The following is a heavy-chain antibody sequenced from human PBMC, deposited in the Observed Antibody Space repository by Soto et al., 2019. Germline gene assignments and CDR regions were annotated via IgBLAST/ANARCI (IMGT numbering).Heavy chain of an antibody. J-gene: IGHJ4*02. V-gene: IGHV3-66*01. Sequence: EVQLVESGGGLVQPGGSLRLSCAASGLTVSSNHMSWVRQAPGKGLEWVSIMYSGGSIYYADSVKGGFTISRDNSKNTLYLQMSSLIAEDTAVYYCAGGKTVPGLFDYWGQGTLVTVSS. CDR2: MYSGGSI. CDR3: AGGKTVPGLFDY. CDR1: GLTVSSNH. D-gene: IGHD6-19*01.